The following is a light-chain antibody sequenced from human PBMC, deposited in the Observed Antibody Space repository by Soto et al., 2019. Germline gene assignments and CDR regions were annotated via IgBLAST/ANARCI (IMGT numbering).Light chain of an antibody. Sequence: DIQMTQSPSTLSVSVGDRVIITCRAIQTISSWLAWYQQKPGKAPKLLIYKASTLKSGVPSRFSGSGSGTDSTLTISSLQPEDFGIYYCQQYGNSPPINFGQGTRLEIK. CDR1: QTISSW. CDR3: QQYGNSPPIN. CDR2: KAS. V-gene: IGKV1-5*03. J-gene: IGKJ5*01.